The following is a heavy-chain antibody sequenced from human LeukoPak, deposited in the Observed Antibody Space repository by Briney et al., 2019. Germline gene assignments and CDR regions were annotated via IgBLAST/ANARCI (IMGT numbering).Heavy chain of an antibody. CDR3: ARDLDAFDI. J-gene: IGHJ3*02. CDR1: GFTFSSYA. V-gene: IGHV3-30-3*01. CDR2: ISYDGSNK. Sequence: GGSLRLSCAASGFTFSSYAMHWVRQAPGKGLEWVAVISYDGSNKYYADSVKGRFTTSRDNSKNTLYLQMNSLRAEDTAVYYCARDLDAFDIWGQGTMVTVSS.